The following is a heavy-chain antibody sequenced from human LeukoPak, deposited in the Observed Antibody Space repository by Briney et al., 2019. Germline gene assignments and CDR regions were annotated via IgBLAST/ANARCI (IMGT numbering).Heavy chain of an antibody. J-gene: IGHJ5*02. CDR2: IKEDGSEK. Sequence: PGGSLRLSCAASGFMYSDYWMSWVRQAPGKGLEWVANIKEDGSEKYYVDSVKGRFTLSRDNAKNTLYLQMNSLRAEDTAVYYCARDNPGGGFDPWGQGTLVTVSS. CDR3: ARDNPGGGFDP. V-gene: IGHV3-7*01. D-gene: IGHD1-1*01. CDR1: GFMYSDYW.